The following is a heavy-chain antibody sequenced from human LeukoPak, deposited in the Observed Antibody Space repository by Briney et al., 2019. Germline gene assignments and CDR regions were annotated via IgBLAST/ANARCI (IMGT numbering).Heavy chain of an antibody. CDR2: IYRGDAT. V-gene: IGHV3-66*01. CDR1: GFTVSGNY. D-gene: IGHD5-24*01. J-gene: IGHJ4*02. Sequence: GSLRLSCAASGFTVSGNYMSWVRQAPGKGLEWVSVIYRGDATYYADSVKGRFTTSRDSSENTVYLQMDSLRTDDTSVYYCVKEAPGTTIYYWGQGTLVTVSS. CDR3: VKEAPGTTIYY.